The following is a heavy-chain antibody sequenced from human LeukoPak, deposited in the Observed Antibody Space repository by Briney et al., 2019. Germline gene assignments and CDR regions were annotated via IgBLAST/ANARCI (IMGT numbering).Heavy chain of an antibody. CDR1: GYTFTSYG. D-gene: IGHD2-2*01. Sequence: GASVKVSCKASGYTFTSYGISWVRQAPGQGLEWMGWISAYNGNTNYAQKLQGRVTMTTDTSTSTAYMELRSLRSDDTAVYYCARERESGWDCSSTSCYQIDYWGQGTLVTVSS. CDR2: ISAYNGNT. V-gene: IGHV1-18*01. J-gene: IGHJ4*02. CDR3: ARERESGWDCSSTSCYQIDY.